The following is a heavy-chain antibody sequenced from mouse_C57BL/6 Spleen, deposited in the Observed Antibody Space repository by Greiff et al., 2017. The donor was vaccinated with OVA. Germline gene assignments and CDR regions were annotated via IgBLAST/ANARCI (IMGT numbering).Heavy chain of an antibody. Sequence: QVHVKQSGAELVKPGASVKLSCKASGYTFTSYWMHWVKQRPGQGLEWIGMIHPNSGSTNYNEKFKSKATLTVDKSSSTAYMQLSSLTSEDSAVYYCARYDGDYYAMDYWGQGTSVTVSS. J-gene: IGHJ4*01. V-gene: IGHV1-64*01. CDR2: IHPNSGST. CDR3: ARYDGDYYAMDY. CDR1: GYTFTSYW. D-gene: IGHD2-14*01.